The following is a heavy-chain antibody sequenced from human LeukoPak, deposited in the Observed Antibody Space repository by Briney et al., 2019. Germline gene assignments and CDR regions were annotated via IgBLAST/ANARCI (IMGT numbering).Heavy chain of an antibody. CDR3: ARVGATYDAFDI. CDR2: IYYSGST. Sequence: SETLSLTCTVSGGSVSSGSYYWSWIRQPPGKGLEWIGYIYYSGSTNYNPSLKRRVTISVDTSKNQFSLKLSSVTAADTAVYYCARVGATYDAFDIWGQGTMVTVSS. J-gene: IGHJ3*02. CDR1: GGSVSSGSYY. V-gene: IGHV4-61*01. D-gene: IGHD1-26*01.